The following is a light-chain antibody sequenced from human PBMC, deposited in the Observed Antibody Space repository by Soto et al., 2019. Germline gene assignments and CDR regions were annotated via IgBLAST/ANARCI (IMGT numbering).Light chain of an antibody. J-gene: IGLJ3*02. CDR3: QSYDSGLSGSV. Sequence: QSVLTQPPSVSGAPGQRVTISCTGSSSNIGATYDVHWYQHLPGTAPKLLIYGNTNRPSGVPDRFSGSKSGTSASLAITGLQPEDEADYYCQSYDSGLSGSVFGGGTKVTVL. V-gene: IGLV1-40*01. CDR1: SSNIGATYD. CDR2: GNT.